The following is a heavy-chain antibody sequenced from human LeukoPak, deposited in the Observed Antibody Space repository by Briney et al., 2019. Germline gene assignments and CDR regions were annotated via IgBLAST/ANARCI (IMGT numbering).Heavy chain of an antibody. V-gene: IGHV4-59*08. CDR1: GGSISSYY. CDR2: IYYSGST. CDR3: ARLGYFYDSSGYYYYIYAFDI. J-gene: IGHJ3*02. D-gene: IGHD3-22*01. Sequence: SETLSLTCTVSGGSISSYYWSWIRQPPGKGLEWIGYIYYSGSTNYNPSLKSRVTISVDTSKNQFSLKLSSVTATDTAVYYCARLGYFYDSSGYYYYIYAFDIWGQGTMVTVSS.